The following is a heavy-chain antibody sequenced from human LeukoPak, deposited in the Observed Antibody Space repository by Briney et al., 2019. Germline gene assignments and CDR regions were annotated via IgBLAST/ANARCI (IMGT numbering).Heavy chain of an antibody. CDR2: INHSGST. CDR1: GGSFRGYY. Sequence: SETLSLTCAVYGGSFRGYYGSWMREPPGKGVDWIGEINHSGSTNYNTSHKSRVTVSVDTSKNQYSLNLSSVTAADTAVYYCARGSLVGATDYWGQGTLVSVSS. V-gene: IGHV4-34*01. CDR3: ARGSLVGATDY. J-gene: IGHJ4*02. D-gene: IGHD1-26*01.